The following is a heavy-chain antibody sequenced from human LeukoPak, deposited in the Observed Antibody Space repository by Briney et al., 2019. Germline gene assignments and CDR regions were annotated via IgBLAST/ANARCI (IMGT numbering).Heavy chain of an antibody. J-gene: IGHJ4*02. CDR2: ITACGTAM. CDR3: ASSGSYRFDY. CDR1: GFTFSSYS. V-gene: IGHV3-48*02. Sequence: GGSLRLSCEASGFTFSSYSMTWVRQAPGKGLEWVSHITACGTAMFYADSVKGRFTISRDNAKNSLYLQMNSLRDEDTAVYYCASSGSYRFDYWGQGTLVTVSS. D-gene: IGHD1-26*01.